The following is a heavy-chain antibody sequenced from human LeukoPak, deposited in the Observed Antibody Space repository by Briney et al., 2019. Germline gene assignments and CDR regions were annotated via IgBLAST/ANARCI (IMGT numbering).Heavy chain of an antibody. D-gene: IGHD2-15*01. J-gene: IGHJ3*02. CDR2: IYYSGST. CDR1: GCSISSCDFY. Sequence: PSETLSLTCTVSGCSISSCDFYWSWIRQPPGKGLEWIGYIYYSGSTYYNPSLKSLVTITVDTSNTQFSLKLSSVTAADTAVYYCARDRIGQDDFDIWGQGTMVTVSS. V-gene: IGHV4-30-4*01. CDR3: ARDRIGQDDFDI.